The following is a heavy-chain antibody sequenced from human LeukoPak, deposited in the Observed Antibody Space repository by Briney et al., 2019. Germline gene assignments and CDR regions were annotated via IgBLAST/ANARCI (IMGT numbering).Heavy chain of an antibody. CDR2: ISSSSSYI. CDR3: ARDDCPRIAVAGSCRGPYYYYYYGMDV. D-gene: IGHD6-19*01. Sequence: GGSLRLSCAASGFTFSSYSMNWFRQAPGKGLEWVSSISSSSSYIYYADSVKGRFTISRDNAKNSLYLQMNSLRAEDTAVYYCARDDCPRIAVAGSCRGPYYYYYYGMDVWGRGTTVTVSS. CDR1: GFTFSSYS. V-gene: IGHV3-21*01. J-gene: IGHJ6*02.